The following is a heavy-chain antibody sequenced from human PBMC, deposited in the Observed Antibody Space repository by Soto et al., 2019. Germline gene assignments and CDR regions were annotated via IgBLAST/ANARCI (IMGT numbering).Heavy chain of an antibody. D-gene: IGHD6-19*01. CDR1: GFTFSNCA. J-gene: IGHJ4*02. V-gene: IGHV3-30-3*01. Sequence: QVQVVESGGGVVQPGRSLRLSCAASGFTFSNCAMHWVRQAPGKGLAWVAVISYDATDTYYADSVKGRFTISKDNSKNTLYLQMNSLRAEDTAVYYCAREALGSRGGLDYWGQGTLVTVSS. CDR3: AREALGSRGGLDY. CDR2: ISYDATDT.